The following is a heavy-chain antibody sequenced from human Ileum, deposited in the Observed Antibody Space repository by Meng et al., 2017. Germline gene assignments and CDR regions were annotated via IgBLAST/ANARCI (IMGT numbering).Heavy chain of an antibody. V-gene: IGHV4-39*07. D-gene: IGHD3-10*01. Sequence: GSLRLSCTVSGGFISSSNYYWGWIRQPPGKGLEWIGTIFYSGSTYYNPSLKSRLTISIDTSKNQFSLNLISVTAADSAVYYCARSSSVGRPNCDYWCQGTLVTVSS. CDR1: GGFISSSNYY. CDR3: ARSSSVGRPNCDY. J-gene: IGHJ4*02. CDR2: IFYSGST.